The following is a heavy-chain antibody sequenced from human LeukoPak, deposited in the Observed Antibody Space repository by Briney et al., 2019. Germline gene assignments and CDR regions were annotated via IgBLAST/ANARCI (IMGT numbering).Heavy chain of an antibody. Sequence: SGTLSLTCGVSGGSISNTNWWTWVRQPPGKGLEWIGSIYYSGNTYNNPSLKSRVTISVDTSKNQLSLKLTSVTAADTAVYYCAMHTVIASSWSLDYWGQGTLVTVSS. CDR1: GGSISNTNW. J-gene: IGHJ4*02. V-gene: IGHV4-4*02. D-gene: IGHD6-13*01. CDR3: AMHTVIASSWSLDY. CDR2: IYYSGNT.